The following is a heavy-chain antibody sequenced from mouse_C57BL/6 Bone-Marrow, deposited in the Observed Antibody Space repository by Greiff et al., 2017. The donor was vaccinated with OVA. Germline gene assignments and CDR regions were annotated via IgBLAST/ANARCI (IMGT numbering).Heavy chain of an antibody. CDR3: ARRGGNYGDYYAMDY. J-gene: IGHJ4*01. CDR2: ISNLAYRI. V-gene: IGHV5-15*01. Sequence: EVQLVESGGGLVQPGGSLKLSCAASGFTFSDYGMAWVRQAPRQGHAWVAFISNLAYRIYYADTVTGKCTITRENAKNTLYLERSSLMSEDTARYYCARRGGNYGDYYAMDYWGQGTSVTVSS. CDR1: GFTFSDYG. D-gene: IGHD2-1*01.